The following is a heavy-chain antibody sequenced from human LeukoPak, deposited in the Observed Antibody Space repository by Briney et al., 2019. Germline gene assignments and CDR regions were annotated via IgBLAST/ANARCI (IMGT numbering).Heavy chain of an antibody. V-gene: IGHV4-4*07. CDR3: ARDDGDYDFWSGALYNWFDP. CDR1: GGSISSYY. CDR2: IYTSGST. D-gene: IGHD3-3*01. J-gene: IGHJ5*02. Sequence: SETLSLTCTVSGGSISSYYWSWIRQPAGKGLEWIGRIYTSGSTNYNPSLKSRVTMSVDTSKNQFSLKLSSVTAADTAVYYCARDDGDYDFWSGALYNWFDPWGQGTLVTVSS.